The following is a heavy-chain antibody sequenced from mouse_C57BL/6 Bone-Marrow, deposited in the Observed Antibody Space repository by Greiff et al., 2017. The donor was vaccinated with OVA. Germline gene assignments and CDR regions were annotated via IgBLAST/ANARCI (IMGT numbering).Heavy chain of an antibody. V-gene: IGHV1-19*01. J-gene: IGHJ2*01. D-gene: IGHD3-3*01. CDR1: GYTFTDSY. Sequence: EVQLQQSGPVLVKPGASVKMSCKASGYTFTDSYMNWVKQSHGKSLEWIGVINPYNGGTSYNQKFKGKATLTVDKSSSTAYMELNSLTSEDSAVYYCARWGWVYLDYWGQGTTLTVSS. CDR3: ARWGWVYLDY. CDR2: INPYNGGT.